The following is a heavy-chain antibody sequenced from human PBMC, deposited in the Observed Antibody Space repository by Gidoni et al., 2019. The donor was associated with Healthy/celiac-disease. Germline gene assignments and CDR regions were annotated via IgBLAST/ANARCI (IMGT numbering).Heavy chain of an antibody. V-gene: IGHV4-4*02. CDR1: GRSISTRHW. J-gene: IGHJ2*01. D-gene: IGHD5-12*01. Sequence: QVQLQESGPGLVKPSGTLSLTCPVSGRSISTRHWWSWVRQPPGKGLEWIGEIYHSGSTNYNPSLKSRVTISVDKSKNQFSLKLSSVTAADTAVYYCASRVDIVGRVGKSGWYFDLWGRGTLVTVSS. CDR2: IYHSGST. CDR3: ASRVDIVGRVGKSGWYFDL.